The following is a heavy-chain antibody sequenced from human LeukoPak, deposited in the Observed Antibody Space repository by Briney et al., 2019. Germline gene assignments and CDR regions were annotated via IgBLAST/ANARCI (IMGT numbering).Heavy chain of an antibody. CDR1: GYTFTIYG. V-gene: IGHV1-18*01. Sequence: ASVKVSCKASGYTFTIYGISWVRQAPGQGLEWMGWISAYNGNTNYAQKLQGRITMTTDTSTSTAYMELRSLRSDDTAVYYCARDQAGYYYDSSPFDPWGQGTLVTVSS. J-gene: IGHJ5*02. D-gene: IGHD3-22*01. CDR3: ARDQAGYYYDSSPFDP. CDR2: ISAYNGNT.